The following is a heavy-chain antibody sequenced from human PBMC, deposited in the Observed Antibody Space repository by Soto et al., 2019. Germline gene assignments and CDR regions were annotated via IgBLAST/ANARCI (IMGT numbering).Heavy chain of an antibody. Sequence: EVQLVESGGGLVQPGGSLRLSCVASGFTFSNYWMYWVRQAPGEGLVWVSRINNDGSVSSYADSVKGRLTISRDNVKNTLYLQMDSLRAEDTAVYYCARGDCVGGTCYSLAGSFYYYMDVWGKGTTVTVCS. CDR2: INNDGSVS. CDR1: GFTFSNYW. V-gene: IGHV3-74*01. J-gene: IGHJ6*03. CDR3: ARGDCVGGTCYSLAGSFYYYMDV. D-gene: IGHD2-15*01.